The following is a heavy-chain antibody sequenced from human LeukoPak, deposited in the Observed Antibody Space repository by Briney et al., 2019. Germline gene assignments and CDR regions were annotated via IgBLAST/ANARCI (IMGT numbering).Heavy chain of an antibody. D-gene: IGHD4-17*01. CDR2: IKQDGSEK. CDR3: ARARDYGDNVDY. V-gene: IGHV3-7*04. Sequence: PGGSLRLSCAASGFTFSRYWMSWVRQAPGKGLEWVANIKQDGSEKYYVDSVKGRFTISRDNAKNSLYLQMSSLRAEDTAVYYCARARDYGDNVDYWGQGTLVTVSS. CDR1: GFTFSRYW. J-gene: IGHJ4*02.